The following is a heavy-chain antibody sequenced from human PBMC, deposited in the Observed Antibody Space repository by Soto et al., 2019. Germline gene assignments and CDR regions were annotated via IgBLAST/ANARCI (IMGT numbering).Heavy chain of an antibody. V-gene: IGHV3-23*01. CDR1: GFTFNNYG. J-gene: IGHJ6*03. CDR2: ISGSGGST. CDR3: VKSDREGSGSQGYTDV. D-gene: IGHD2-15*01. Sequence: EVHLLESGGGMEQPGESLRLSCAASGFTFNNYGMTWVRQAPGKGLEWVSGISGSGGSTYYADPVKGRFTISRDNSKGTVYLQMNSLRAEDTAVYYCVKSDREGSGSQGYTDVWGKGTTVTVSS.